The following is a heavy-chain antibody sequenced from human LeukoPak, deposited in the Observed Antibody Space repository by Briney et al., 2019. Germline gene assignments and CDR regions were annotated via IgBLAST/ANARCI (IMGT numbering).Heavy chain of an antibody. D-gene: IGHD3-16*01. CDR1: GGSINSYY. V-gene: IGHV4-4*07. CDR3: VRDGGGGLTHQVARFDY. Sequence: SETLSLTCTVSGGSINSYYWGWIRQAAGKKLEWIGRIYTSGSTDYNPSLKSRGTMSVDTSKTQFSLKLTSGTAADTAVYYCVRDGGGGLTHQVARFDYWGQGTLVTVSS. J-gene: IGHJ4*02. CDR2: IYTSGST.